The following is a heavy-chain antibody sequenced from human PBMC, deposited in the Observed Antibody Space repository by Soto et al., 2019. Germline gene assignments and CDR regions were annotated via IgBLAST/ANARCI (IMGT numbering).Heavy chain of an antibody. D-gene: IGHD3-9*01. CDR3: AREAYDILAYGMDV. Sequence: QVQLVESGGGVVQPGRSLRLSCAASGFTFSSYGMHWVRQAPGKGLEWVAVIWYDGSNKYYADSVKGRFTISRDNSKNMLYLQMNSLRAEDTAVYYCAREAYDILAYGMDVWGQGTTVTVSS. CDR1: GFTFSSYG. CDR2: IWYDGSNK. J-gene: IGHJ6*02. V-gene: IGHV3-33*01.